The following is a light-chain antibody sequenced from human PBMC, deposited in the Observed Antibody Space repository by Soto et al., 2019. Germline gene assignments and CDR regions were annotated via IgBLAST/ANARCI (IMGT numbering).Light chain of an antibody. Sequence: QSALTQPASVSGSPGQSITISCTGTSSDVGSYNLVSWYQQHPGKAPKLMIYEVSKRPSGVSNRFSGSKSGNTASLTISGLQAEDEADDYCCSYAGSVVFGGGTKLTVL. CDR1: SSDVGSYNL. CDR3: CSYAGSVV. CDR2: EVS. V-gene: IGLV2-23*02. J-gene: IGLJ2*01.